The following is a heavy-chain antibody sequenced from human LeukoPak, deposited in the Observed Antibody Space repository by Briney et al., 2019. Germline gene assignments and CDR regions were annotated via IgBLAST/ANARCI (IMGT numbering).Heavy chain of an antibody. CDR1: GFTFSSYW. CDR2: INWNGGST. V-gene: IGHV3-20*01. D-gene: IGHD3-9*01. J-gene: IGHJ6*02. Sequence: PGGSLRLSCAASGFTFSSYWMSWVRQAPGKGLEWVSGINWNGGSTGYADSVKGRFTISRDNAKNSLYLQMNSLRAEDTALYHCARVGDILTGYYKGHYYYYGMDVWGQGTTVTVSS. CDR3: ARVGDILTGYYKGHYYYYGMDV.